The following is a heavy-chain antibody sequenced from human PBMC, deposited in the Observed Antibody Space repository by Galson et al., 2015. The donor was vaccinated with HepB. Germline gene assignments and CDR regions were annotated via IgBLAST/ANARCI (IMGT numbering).Heavy chain of an antibody. CDR2: ISYDGSNK. J-gene: IGHJ4*02. Sequence: SLRLSCAASGFTFSSYAMHWVRQAPGKGLEWVAVISYDGSNKYYADSVKGRFTISRDNSKNTLYLQMNSLRAEDTAVYYCARDQQGGSMDYWGQGTLVTVSS. D-gene: IGHD1-26*01. V-gene: IGHV3-30-3*01. CDR1: GFTFSSYA. CDR3: ARDQQGGSMDY.